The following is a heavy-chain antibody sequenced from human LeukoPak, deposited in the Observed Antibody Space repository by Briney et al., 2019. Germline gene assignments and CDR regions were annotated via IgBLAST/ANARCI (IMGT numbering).Heavy chain of an antibody. V-gene: IGHV5-51*01. CDR2: IYPGDSDT. Sequence: PGESLKISCKGSGYSFTSYWIGWVRQMPGKGLEWMGIIYPGDSDTRYSPSFQGQVTISADKSISTAYLQWSSLKASDTAMYYCARQYCNSTSCYTDNFDYWGQGTLVTVSS. D-gene: IGHD2-2*02. J-gene: IGHJ4*02. CDR3: ARQYCNSTSCYTDNFDY. CDR1: GYSFTSYW.